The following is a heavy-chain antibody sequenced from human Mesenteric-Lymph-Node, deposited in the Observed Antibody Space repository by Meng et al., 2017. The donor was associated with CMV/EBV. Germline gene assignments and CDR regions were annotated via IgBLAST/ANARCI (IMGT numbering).Heavy chain of an antibody. D-gene: IGHD1-26*01. CDR3: ARHGGSYYYYGMEV. CDR1: GGSFSGYY. V-gene: IGHV4-34*01. CDR2: INHSGST. J-gene: IGHJ6*02. Sequence: SETLSLTCAVYGGSFSGYYWSWIRQPPGKGLEWIGEINHSGSTNYNPSLKSRLTLSVDTSKNQFSLKLSSVTATDTAVYYCARHGGSYYYYGMEVWGQGTTVTVSS.